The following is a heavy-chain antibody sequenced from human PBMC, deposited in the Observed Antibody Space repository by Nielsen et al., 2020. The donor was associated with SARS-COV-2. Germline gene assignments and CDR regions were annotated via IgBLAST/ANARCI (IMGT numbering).Heavy chain of an antibody. D-gene: IGHD3-22*01. V-gene: IGHV3-9*01. CDR1: GFTFDDYA. J-gene: IGHJ4*02. CDR3: AREYYYDSSGYLLDY. CDR2: ISWNSGSI. Sequence: SLKISCAASGFTFDDYAMHWVRQAPGKGLEWVSGISWNSGSIGYADSVKGRFTISRDNSKNTLYLQMNSLRAEDTAVYYCAREYYYDSSGYLLDYWGQGTLVTVSS.